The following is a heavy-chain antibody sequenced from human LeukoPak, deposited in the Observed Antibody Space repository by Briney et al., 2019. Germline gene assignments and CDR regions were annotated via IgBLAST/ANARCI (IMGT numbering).Heavy chain of an antibody. CDR3: ARLVHSSGWIPDY. CDR1: GYIFTSHY. Sequence: PVASVKVSCKASGYIFTSHYMHWVRQAPGQGLEWMGMINPSGGSTSYAQKFQGRVTMTRDTSTSTVYMELRSLRSDDTAVYYCARLVHSSGWIPDYWGQGTLVTVSS. J-gene: IGHJ4*02. CDR2: INPSGGST. V-gene: IGHV1-46*01. D-gene: IGHD6-19*01.